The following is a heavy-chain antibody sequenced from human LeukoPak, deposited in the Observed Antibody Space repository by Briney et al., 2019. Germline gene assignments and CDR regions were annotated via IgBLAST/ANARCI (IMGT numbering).Heavy chain of an antibody. CDR1: GYTFTGYY. Sequence: ASVKVSCKASGYTFTGYYMHWVRQAPGQGLEWMGWISPNSGGTNYAQKFQGRVTMTRDTSISTAYMELSRLRSDDTAVYYCARDLHFETPHDAFDIWGQGTMVTVSS. V-gene: IGHV1-2*02. J-gene: IGHJ3*02. D-gene: IGHD2-15*01. CDR3: ARDLHFETPHDAFDI. CDR2: ISPNSGGT.